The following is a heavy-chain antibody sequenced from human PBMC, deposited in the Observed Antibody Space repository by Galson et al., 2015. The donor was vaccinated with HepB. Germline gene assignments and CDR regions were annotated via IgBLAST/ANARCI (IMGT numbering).Heavy chain of an antibody. J-gene: IGHJ6*02. Sequence: SLRLSCAASGFTFSSCAMSWVRQAPGKGLEWVSAISGSGGSTYYADSVKGRFTISRDNSKNTLYLQMNSLRAEDTAVYYCAKDRRITMVRGVCMDVWGQGTTVTVSS. CDR1: GFTFSSCA. CDR3: AKDRRITMVRGVCMDV. V-gene: IGHV3-23*01. CDR2: ISGSGGST. D-gene: IGHD3-10*01.